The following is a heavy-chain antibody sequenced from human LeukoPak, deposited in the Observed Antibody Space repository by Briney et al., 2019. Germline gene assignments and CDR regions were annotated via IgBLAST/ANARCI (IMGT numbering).Heavy chain of an antibody. CDR1: GFTVSSNY. J-gene: IGHJ4*02. Sequence: PGGSLRLSCVVSGFTVSSNYMNWVRQAPGKGLEWVSVIYIGGDTYYADSVKGRFTISRDNSKNTLYLQMNSLRAEDTAVYYCASPLHYRGKSGSEYWGQGTLVTVSS. V-gene: IGHV3-53*01. CDR3: ASPLHYRGKSGSEY. D-gene: IGHD3-22*01. CDR2: IYIGGDT.